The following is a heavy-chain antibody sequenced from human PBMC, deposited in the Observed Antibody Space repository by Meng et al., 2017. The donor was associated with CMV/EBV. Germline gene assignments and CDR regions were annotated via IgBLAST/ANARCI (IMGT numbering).Heavy chain of an antibody. J-gene: IGHJ4*02. CDR2: IKSKTDGGTT. CDR3: TTDYCSGGSCPG. D-gene: IGHD2-15*01. CDR1: GFTFSTAW. V-gene: IGHV3-15*07. Sequence: ASGFTFSTAWMNWVRQAPGKGLEWVGRIKSKTDGGTTDYAAPVKGRFTISRDDSKNTLYLQMNSLKTEDTAVYYCTTDYCSGGSCPGWGQGTLVTVSS.